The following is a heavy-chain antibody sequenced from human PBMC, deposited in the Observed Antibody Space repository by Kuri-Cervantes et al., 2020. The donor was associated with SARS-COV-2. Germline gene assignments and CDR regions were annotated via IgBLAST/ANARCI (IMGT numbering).Heavy chain of an antibody. Sequence: LSLTCVASGFTFSSYEMNWVRQAPGKGLEWVSYISSSGSTIYYADSVKGRFTISRDNSKNTLYLQMNSLRAEDTAVYYCAKDRSGYYGVGWFDPWGQGTLVTVSS. J-gene: IGHJ5*02. V-gene: IGHV3-48*03. CDR2: ISSSGSTI. CDR3: AKDRSGYYGVGWFDP. CDR1: GFTFSSYE. D-gene: IGHD3-22*01.